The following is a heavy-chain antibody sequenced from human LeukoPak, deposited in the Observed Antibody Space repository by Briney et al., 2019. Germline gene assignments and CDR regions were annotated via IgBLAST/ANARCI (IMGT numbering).Heavy chain of an antibody. V-gene: IGHV1-2*02. CDR3: ARVYDFWSGYYFGY. J-gene: IGHJ4*02. CDR1: GYTFTGYY. CDR2: INPNSGGI. Sequence: ASVKVSCKASGYTFTGYYMHWVRQAPGQGLEWMGWINPNSGGINYAQKFQGRVTMTRDTSISTAYMELSRLRSDDTAVYYCARVYDFWSGYYFGYWGQGTLVTVSS. D-gene: IGHD3-3*01.